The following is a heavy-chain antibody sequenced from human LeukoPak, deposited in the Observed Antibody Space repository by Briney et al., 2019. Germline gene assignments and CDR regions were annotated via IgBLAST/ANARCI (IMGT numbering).Heavy chain of an antibody. CDR3: AKGAQWLVYYFDY. CDR2: IRYDGSNK. D-gene: IGHD6-19*01. V-gene: IGHV3-30*02. J-gene: IGHJ4*02. CDR1: GFTFSSYG. Sequence: GGSLRLSCAASGFTFSSYGMRWVRQAPGKGLEWVAFIRYDGSNKYYADSVKGRFTISRDNSKNTLYLQMNSLRAEDTAVYYCAKGAQWLVYYFDYWGQGTLVTVSS.